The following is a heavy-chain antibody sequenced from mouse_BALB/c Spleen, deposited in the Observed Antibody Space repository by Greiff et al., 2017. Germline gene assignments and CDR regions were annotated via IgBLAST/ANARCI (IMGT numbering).Heavy chain of an antibody. CDR1: GYTFSSYW. J-gene: IGHJ4*01. Sequence: VQLQQSGAELMKPGASVKISCKATGYTFSSYWIEWVKQRPGHGLEWIGEILPGSGSTNYNEKFKGKATFTADTSSNTAYMQLSSLTSEDSAVYYCARYYYGYYYAMDYWGQGTSVTVSS. CDR3: ARYYYGYYYAMDY. D-gene: IGHD1-2*01. CDR2: ILPGSGST. V-gene: IGHV1-9*01.